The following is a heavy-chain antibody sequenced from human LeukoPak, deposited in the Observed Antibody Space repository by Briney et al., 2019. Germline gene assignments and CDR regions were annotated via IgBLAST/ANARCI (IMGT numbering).Heavy chain of an antibody. CDR2: ISDSSSYT. CDR3: AKSGQWLPPTEFDS. Sequence: GGSLRLSCAASGFTFSSYEMNWVRQAPGKGLEWVSSISDSSSYTYYADSVKGRFTISRDNSKNTLYLQMNSLRAEDTAVYYCAKSGQWLPPTEFDSWGQGTLVTVSS. CDR1: GFTFSSYE. D-gene: IGHD6-19*01. V-gene: IGHV3-23*01. J-gene: IGHJ4*02.